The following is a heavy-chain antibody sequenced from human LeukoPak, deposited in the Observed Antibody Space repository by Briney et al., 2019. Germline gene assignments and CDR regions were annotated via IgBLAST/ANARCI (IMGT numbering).Heavy chain of an antibody. Sequence: SETLSLTCGDPGGSIVITNYWSWVRQAPGKGLKWIGEISHDGTTNYNPSLGSRVAMSLDRANNQFSLSLTSVTAADTAVYYCTREDRPFCPFAYWGQGVLVTVSS. CDR1: GGSIVITNY. J-gene: IGHJ4*02. CDR2: ISHDGTT. V-gene: IGHV4-4*02. D-gene: IGHD3-22*01. CDR3: TREDRPFCPFAY.